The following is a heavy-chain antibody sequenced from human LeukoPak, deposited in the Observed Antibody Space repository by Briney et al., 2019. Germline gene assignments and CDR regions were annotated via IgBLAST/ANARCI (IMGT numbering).Heavy chain of an antibody. J-gene: IGHJ4*02. CDR2: IYHSGST. CDR1: GGSISSSNW. Sequence: PSETLSLTCAVSGGSISSSNWWSWVRQPPGKGLEWIGEIYHSGSTNYNPSLKSRVTISVDKSKNQFSLKLSSVTAADTAVYYCASYLTYYYDSSGYYLYWGQGTLVTVSS. V-gene: IGHV4-4*02. CDR3: ASYLTYYYDSSGYYLY. D-gene: IGHD3-22*01.